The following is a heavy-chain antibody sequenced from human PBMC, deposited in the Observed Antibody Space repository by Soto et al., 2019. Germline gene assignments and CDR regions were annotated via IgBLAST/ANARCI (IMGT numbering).Heavy chain of an antibody. CDR1: GFTFDDYA. Sequence: GGSLRLSCAASGFTFDDYAMYWARQVLGKGLEWVSSISWNSGNIGYADSVKGRFTTSRDNAKNSLYLQMNSLRAEDTAVYYCARDPSIVGADGEEYYYYYGMDVWGQGTTVTVSS. CDR3: ARDPSIVGADGEEYYYYYGMDV. J-gene: IGHJ6*02. D-gene: IGHD1-26*01. V-gene: IGHV3-9*01. CDR2: ISWNSGNI.